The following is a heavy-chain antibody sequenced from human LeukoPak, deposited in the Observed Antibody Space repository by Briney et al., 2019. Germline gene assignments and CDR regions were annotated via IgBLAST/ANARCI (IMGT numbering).Heavy chain of an antibody. J-gene: IGHJ5*02. D-gene: IGHD6-25*01. V-gene: IGHV1-24*01. CDR2: FDPEDGET. CDR3: FKFAAGPDPYYP. Sequence: ASVKVSCRVYGYTLTELSMHWVRQGPGKGLEWMGGFDPEDGETIYAQKFQGRVTMTEDTSTDTAYMELNNLKSEDTAIYYCFKFAAGPDPYYPWGQGTLVSVSS. CDR1: GYTLTELS.